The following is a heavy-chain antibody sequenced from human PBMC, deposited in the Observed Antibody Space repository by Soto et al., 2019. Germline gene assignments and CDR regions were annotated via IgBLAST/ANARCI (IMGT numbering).Heavy chain of an antibody. CDR3: ARGGGTILAPLP. Sequence: ASVKVSCKASGYTFTGYFIHWVRQAPGQGLEWMGYINPNSGVTKYAPRFQGRVTMTRDTSIRTAYMDLNNLRSDDTAVYYCARGGGTILAPLPWAPGTLVTVSS. V-gene: IGHV1-2*02. J-gene: IGHJ5*02. D-gene: IGHD3-3*01. CDR1: GYTFTGYF. CDR2: INPNSGVT.